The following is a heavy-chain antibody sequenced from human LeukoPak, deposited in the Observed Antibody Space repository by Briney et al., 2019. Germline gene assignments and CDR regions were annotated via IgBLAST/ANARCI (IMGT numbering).Heavy chain of an antibody. J-gene: IGHJ4*02. CDR3: ARDLIGLYSSGG. Sequence: SVKVSCKASGGTFSSYAISWVRQAPGQGLEWMGGIIPIFGTANYAQKFQGRVTITADESTSTAYMELSSLRSEDTDVYYCARDLIGLYSSGGWGQGTLVTVSS. CDR1: GGTFSSYA. CDR2: IIPIFGTA. D-gene: IGHD6-19*01. V-gene: IGHV1-69*01.